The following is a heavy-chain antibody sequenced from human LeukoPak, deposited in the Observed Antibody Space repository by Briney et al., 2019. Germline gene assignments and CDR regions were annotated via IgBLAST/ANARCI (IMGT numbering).Heavy chain of an antibody. J-gene: IGHJ4*02. CDR3: ARDRRQNWNWGYFDY. Sequence: PGGSLRLSCAASGFTFSSYAMSWVRQAPGKGLEWVSAISGSGGTTHYADSVKGRFTISRDNSKNTVYLQMNSLRPEDAAVFYCARDRRQNWNWGYFDYWGQGTLVTVSS. CDR1: GFTFSSYA. V-gene: IGHV3-23*01. D-gene: IGHD1-7*01. CDR2: ISGSGGTT.